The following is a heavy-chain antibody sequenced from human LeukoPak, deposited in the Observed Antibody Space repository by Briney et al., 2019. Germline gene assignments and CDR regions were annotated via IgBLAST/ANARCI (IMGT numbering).Heavy chain of an antibody. V-gene: IGHV3-15*01. CDR1: GFTFSNVW. J-gene: IGHJ3*02. CDR3: TTAVVRGLNAFDI. CDR2: IKSKTDGGTT. Sequence: GGSLRLSCAASGFTFSNVWKNWVRQAPGKGLEWVGRIKSKTDGGTTNYAAPVKGRFTISRDDSKNTLYLQMNSLKTEDTAVYYCTTAVVRGLNAFDIWGRGTMVTISS. D-gene: IGHD3-10*01.